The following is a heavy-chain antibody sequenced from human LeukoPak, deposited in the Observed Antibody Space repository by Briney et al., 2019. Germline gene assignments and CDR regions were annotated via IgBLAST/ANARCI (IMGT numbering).Heavy chain of an antibody. J-gene: IGHJ4*02. CDR3: AREGFPPFDY. Sequence: GGSLRLSCAASGFTFSSYAMHWVRQAPGKGLEWVAVISYDGSNKYYADSVKGRFTISRDNSKNTLYLQMNSLRAEDTAVYYCAREGFPPFDYWGQGTLVTVSS. CDR2: ISYDGSNK. V-gene: IGHV3-30*04. CDR1: GFTFSSYA.